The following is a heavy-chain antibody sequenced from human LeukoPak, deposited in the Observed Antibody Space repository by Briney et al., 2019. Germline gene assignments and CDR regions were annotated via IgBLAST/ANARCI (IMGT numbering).Heavy chain of an antibody. V-gene: IGHV1-46*01. J-gene: IGHJ3*02. Sequence: GASVTVSCKASGYTFTSYYMHWVRQAPGQGLEWMGIINPSGGSTSYAQKFQGRVTMTRDTSTSTVYMELSSLRSEDTAVYYCARDIGYSYGPDAFDIWGQGTMVTVSS. CDR2: INPSGGST. D-gene: IGHD5-18*01. CDR1: GYTFTSYY. CDR3: ARDIGYSYGPDAFDI.